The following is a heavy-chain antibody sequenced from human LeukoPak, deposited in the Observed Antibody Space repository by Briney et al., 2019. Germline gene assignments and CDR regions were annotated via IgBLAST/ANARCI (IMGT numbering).Heavy chain of an antibody. J-gene: IGHJ4*02. D-gene: IGHD3-10*01. CDR1: GLPFSSYA. Sequence: GGSLRLSCAASGLPFSSYAMLCARQATGKGLEWVAVISYDGSTRYYAGSVKGRFTSSRDNSKNSLYLQMHSLRAEDTAVYYCASKYGSGGHTDYWGQGTLVTVSS. V-gene: IGHV3-30*04. CDR3: ASKYGSGGHTDY. CDR2: ISYDGSTR.